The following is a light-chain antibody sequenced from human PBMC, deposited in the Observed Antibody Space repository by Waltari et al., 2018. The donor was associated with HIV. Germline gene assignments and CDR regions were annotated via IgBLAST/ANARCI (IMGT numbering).Light chain of an antibody. Sequence: SDELTQPPSVSVSPGQTATINCPGDALQKQSTHWYQQKSGQAPVLLIHNDTERPPGIPERFSGSSSGTIVTLTISGVQAEDEADYYCQSADATGSSVLFGGGTKLTVL. CDR1: ALQKQS. V-gene: IGLV3-25*03. CDR3: QSADATGSSVL. CDR2: NDT. J-gene: IGLJ2*01.